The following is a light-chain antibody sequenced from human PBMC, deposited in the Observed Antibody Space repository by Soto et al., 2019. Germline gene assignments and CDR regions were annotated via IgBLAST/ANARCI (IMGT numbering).Light chain of an antibody. CDR2: KAS. CDR1: QSISSW. V-gene: IGKV1-5*03. CDR3: QQHGT. J-gene: IGKJ1*01. Sequence: DIQMTQSPSTLPASVGDRVTITCRASQSISSWLAWYQQKPGKAPKLLIYKASSLESGVPSRFSGSGSGTEFTLTISSLQPDDFATYYCQQHGTFGQGTKVDIK.